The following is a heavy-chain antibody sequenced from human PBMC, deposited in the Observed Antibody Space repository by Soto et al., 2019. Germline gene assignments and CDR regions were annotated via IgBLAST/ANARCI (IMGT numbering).Heavy chain of an antibody. CDR1: GFTFCSYG. D-gene: IGHD2-15*01. V-gene: IGHV3-33*01. CDR3: ARDGYCSGGSCYSVPGFDY. Sequence: QVQLVESGGGVVQPGRSLRLSCAASGFTFCSYGMHWVRQAPGKGLEWVAVIWYDGSNKYYADSVKGRFTISRDNSKNTLYLQMNSLRAEDTAVYYCARDGYCSGGSCYSVPGFDYWGQGTLVTASS. CDR2: IWYDGSNK. J-gene: IGHJ4*02.